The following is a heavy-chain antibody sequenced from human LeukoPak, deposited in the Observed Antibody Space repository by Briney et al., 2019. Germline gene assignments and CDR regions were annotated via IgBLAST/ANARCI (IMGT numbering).Heavy chain of an antibody. Sequence: PSETLSLTCTVSDGSISSSTHYWGWIRQPPGKGLEWIGNIYYSGSTYHNPSLKSRVTISVDTSKNQFSLKLSSVTAADTAVYYCARQRGYSYGYDVDYWGQGTLVTVSS. CDR3: ARQRGYSYGYDVDY. CDR2: IYYSGST. V-gene: IGHV4-39*01. CDR1: DGSISSSTHY. D-gene: IGHD5-18*01. J-gene: IGHJ4*02.